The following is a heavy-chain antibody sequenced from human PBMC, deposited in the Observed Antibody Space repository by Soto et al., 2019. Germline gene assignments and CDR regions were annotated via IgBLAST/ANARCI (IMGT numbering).Heavy chain of an antibody. CDR1: SGSISSSHW. CDR3: ARVASSGYDYAFDI. V-gene: IGHV4-4*02. J-gene: IGHJ3*02. CDR2: IYHSGST. Sequence: QVQLQESGPGLVKPSGTLSLTCAVSSGSISSSHWWSWVRQPPGKGLEWIGEIYHSGSTTYIPSLSRRVTISVDKSKNQFPLKLGSVTAADTAVYYCARVASSGYDYAFDIWGQVTMVTVSS. D-gene: IGHD5-12*01.